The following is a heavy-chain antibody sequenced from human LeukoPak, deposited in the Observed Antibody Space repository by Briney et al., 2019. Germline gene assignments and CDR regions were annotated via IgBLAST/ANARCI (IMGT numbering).Heavy chain of an antibody. CDR2: IYTSGST. CDR1: GGSISSNNYY. J-gene: IGHJ5*02. V-gene: IGHV4-61*02. D-gene: IGHD3-16*01. Sequence: PSETLSLTCTVSGGSISSNNYYWSWIRQPAGKGLEWIGRIYTSGSTNYNPSLKSRVTISVDTSKNQFSLQLTSVTAADTAVYYCARALRGWFDPWGQGTLVTVSS. CDR3: ARALRGWFDP.